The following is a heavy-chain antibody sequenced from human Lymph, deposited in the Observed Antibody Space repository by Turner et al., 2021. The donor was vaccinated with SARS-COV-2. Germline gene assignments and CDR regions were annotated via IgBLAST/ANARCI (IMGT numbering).Heavy chain of an antibody. J-gene: IGHJ4*02. CDR1: GGSIRSYY. CDR2: NYYSGST. Sequence: QVQLQESGPGLVKPSETLSLTCTVSGGSIRSYYWSWIRQPPGKGLEWIGYNYYSGSTNYNPSLKSRVTISGDTSKNQFSLRLSSVTAAETAVYYCARGFDYWGQGTLVTVSS. V-gene: IGHV4-59*08. CDR3: ARGFDY.